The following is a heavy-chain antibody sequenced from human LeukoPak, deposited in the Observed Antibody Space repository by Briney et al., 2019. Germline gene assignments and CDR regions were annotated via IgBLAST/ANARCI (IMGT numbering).Heavy chain of an antibody. CDR1: GGSISSYY. CDR2: INHSGST. CDR3: ARALRITMVRGVSYFDY. J-gene: IGHJ4*02. V-gene: IGHV4-34*01. Sequence: PSETLSLTCTVSGGSISSYYWSWIRQPPGKGLEWIGEINHSGSTNYNPSLKSRVTISVDTSKNQFSLKLSSVTAADTAVYYCARALRITMVRGVSYFDYWGQGTLVTVSS. D-gene: IGHD3-10*01.